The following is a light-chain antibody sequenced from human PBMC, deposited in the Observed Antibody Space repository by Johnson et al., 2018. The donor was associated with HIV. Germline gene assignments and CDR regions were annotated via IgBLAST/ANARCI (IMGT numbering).Light chain of an antibody. CDR1: SSNIGNNY. J-gene: IGLJ1*01. V-gene: IGLV1-51*01. CDR3: GTWDSSLSAHNYV. CDR2: DNN. Sequence: QSVLSQPPSVSAAPGQKVTISCSGSSSNIGNNYVSWYQQLPGTAPKLLIYDNNKRPSGIPDRFSGSKSGTSATLGITGLQTGDEADYYCGTWDSSLSAHNYVFGTGTKVTGL.